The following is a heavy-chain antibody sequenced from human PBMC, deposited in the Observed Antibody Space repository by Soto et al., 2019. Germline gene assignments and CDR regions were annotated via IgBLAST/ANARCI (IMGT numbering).Heavy chain of an antibody. Sequence: QVQLVQSGAEVKKPGSSVKVSCKASGGTFSSYAISWVRQAPGQGLEWMGGIIPIFGTANYAQKFQGRVTITADESTSTAYMELSSLRSEDTAVYYCASRSGYSYGLLRSGYGMDVWGQGTTVTVSS. D-gene: IGHD5-18*01. CDR2: IIPIFGTA. V-gene: IGHV1-69*01. CDR3: ASRSGYSYGLLRSGYGMDV. CDR1: GGTFSSYA. J-gene: IGHJ6*02.